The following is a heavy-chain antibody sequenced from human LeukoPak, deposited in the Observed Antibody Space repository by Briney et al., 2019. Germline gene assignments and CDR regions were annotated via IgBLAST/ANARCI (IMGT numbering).Heavy chain of an antibody. CDR3: ARDNDSSWFDP. CDR2: IYYSGST. D-gene: IGHD6-13*01. V-gene: IGHV4-39*07. J-gene: IGHJ5*02. CDR1: GGSISSSSYY. Sequence: SETLSLTCTVSGGSISSSSYYWGWIRQPPGKGLEWIGSIYYSGSTYYNPSLKSRVTISVDTSKNQFSLKLSSVTAADTAVYYCARDNDSSWFDPWGQGTLVTVSS.